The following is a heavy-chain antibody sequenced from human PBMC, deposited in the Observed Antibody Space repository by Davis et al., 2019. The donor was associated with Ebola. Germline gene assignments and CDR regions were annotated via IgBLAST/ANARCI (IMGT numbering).Heavy chain of an antibody. J-gene: IGHJ4*02. CDR2: INPHNGNT. D-gene: IGHD1-1*01. CDR3: SRAQFPTTSDH. CDR1: GYTFANYG. Sequence: ASVKVSCKASGYTFANYGITWVRQAPGQGLEWMGWINPHNGNTNYAQNVQGRVTMTTDTSTSTAYMEVGSLRSDDTAVYYCSRAQFPTTSDHWGQGTLVTVSS. V-gene: IGHV1-18*04.